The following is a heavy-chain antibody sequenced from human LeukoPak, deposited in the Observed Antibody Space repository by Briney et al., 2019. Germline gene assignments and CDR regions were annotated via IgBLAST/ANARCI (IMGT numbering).Heavy chain of an antibody. V-gene: IGHV3-7*01. Sequence: GGSLRLSCAASGFTFSSHWMSWVRQAPGKGLEWVANINQDGSETQYVDSVKGRSTISRDNAKNSLYLQMNSLRAEDTAVYYCARDGVRDGLYFDYWGQGTLVTVSS. J-gene: IGHJ4*02. CDR3: ARDGVRDGLYFDY. CDR2: INQDGSET. CDR1: GFTFSSHW. D-gene: IGHD5-24*01.